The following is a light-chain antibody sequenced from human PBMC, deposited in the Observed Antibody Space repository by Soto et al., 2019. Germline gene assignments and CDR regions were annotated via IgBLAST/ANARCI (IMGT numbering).Light chain of an antibody. Sequence: EIVMTQSPATLSVSPGDTVTLSCRASQSVSSNLAWYQQKPGQAPRLLIYGTYTRATGIPARFSGSGSGTEFTLTISSLQSEDLAVYYCQQYDNWPPFTFGPGTQVD. CDR1: QSVSSN. V-gene: IGKV3D-15*01. J-gene: IGKJ3*01. CDR2: GTY. CDR3: QQYDNWPPFT.